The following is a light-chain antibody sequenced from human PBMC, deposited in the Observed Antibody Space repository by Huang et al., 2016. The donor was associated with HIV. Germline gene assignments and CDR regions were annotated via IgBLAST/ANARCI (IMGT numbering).Light chain of an antibody. CDR1: QNIDTN. V-gene: IGKV3-15*01. CDR2: GAS. Sequence: EIVMTQSPATLSVSPGERAILLCRASQNIDTNVAWYQQKPGQAPRLLIFGASTRATGISAMFPGGGSETEFTLTINSVQSEDVAMYYCHQYNDWPPWTFGQGTRVEI. J-gene: IGKJ1*01. CDR3: HQYNDWPPWT.